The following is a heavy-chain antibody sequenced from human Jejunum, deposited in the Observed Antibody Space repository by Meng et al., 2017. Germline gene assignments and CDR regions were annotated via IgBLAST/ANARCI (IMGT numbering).Heavy chain of an antibody. V-gene: IGHV3-11*01. CDR3: ARGYRSVVH. D-gene: IGHD6-19*01. J-gene: IGHJ4*02. CDR2: ITSSGNTI. CDR1: GFTFRDAY. Sequence: LSCSDPGFTFRDAYMSWIRHDPGKGLEWLSYITSSGNTIYNVDSVKGRFTNARDNAKNSVYLQMNNLRAEDTAVYYCARGYRSVVHWGQGTQVT.